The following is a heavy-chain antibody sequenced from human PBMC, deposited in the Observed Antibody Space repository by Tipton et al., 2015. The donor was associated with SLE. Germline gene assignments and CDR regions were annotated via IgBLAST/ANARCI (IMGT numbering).Heavy chain of an antibody. CDR1: GGSISSYY. CDR3: SRGDQEGYYSYNMDV. CDR2: ASYSGRP. Sequence: LRLSCTVSGGSISSYYWSWIRQPPGKGLEWIGDASYSGRPNSNPSLKSRVTVSVDTSQNQFSLRLRSVTAADTAVYYCSRGDQEGYYSYNMDVWGQGTTVTVSS. V-gene: IGHV4-59*01. J-gene: IGHJ6*02.